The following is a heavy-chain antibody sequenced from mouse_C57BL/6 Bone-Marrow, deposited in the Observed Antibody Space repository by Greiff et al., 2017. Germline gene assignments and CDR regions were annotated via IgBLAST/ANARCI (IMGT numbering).Heavy chain of an antibody. V-gene: IGHV1-42*01. CDR2: INPSTGGT. J-gene: IGHJ3*01. Sequence: VQLQQSGPELVKPGASVKISCKASGYSFTGYYMNWVKQSPEKSLEWIGEINPSTGGTTYNQKFKAKATLTVDKSSSTAYMQLKSLTSEDSAVYYCARWGSSGYVDWGQGTLGTVSA. CDR1: GYSFTGYY. D-gene: IGHD3-2*02. CDR3: ARWGSSGYVD.